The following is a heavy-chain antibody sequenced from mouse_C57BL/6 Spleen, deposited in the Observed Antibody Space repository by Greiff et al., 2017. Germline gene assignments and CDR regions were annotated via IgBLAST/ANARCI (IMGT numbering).Heavy chain of an antibody. Sequence: VQLQQSGAELVKPGASVKISCKASGYAFSSYWMNWVKQRPGKGLEWIGQIYPGDGDTNYNGKFKGKATLTADKSSSTAYMQLSSLTSEDSAVYCGARQVTTVVAPHFDYWGQGTTLTVSS. CDR2: IYPGDGDT. CDR3: ARQVTTVVAPHFDY. V-gene: IGHV1-80*01. J-gene: IGHJ2*01. D-gene: IGHD1-1*01. CDR1: GYAFSSYW.